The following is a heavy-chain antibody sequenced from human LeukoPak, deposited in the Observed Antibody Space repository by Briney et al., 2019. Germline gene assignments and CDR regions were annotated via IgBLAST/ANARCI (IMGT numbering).Heavy chain of an antibody. CDR2: ISAYNGNT. CDR1: GYTFTSYG. D-gene: IGHD1-26*01. J-gene: IGHJ6*03. Sequence: GASVKVSCKASGYTFTSYGISWVRQAPGQGLEWMGWISAYNGNTNYAQKLQGRVTMTTDTSTSTAYMELRSLRSDDTAVYYCARDSRLYSGSYLGSGYYMDVWGKGTTVTISS. V-gene: IGHV1-18*01. CDR3: ARDSRLYSGSYLGSGYYMDV.